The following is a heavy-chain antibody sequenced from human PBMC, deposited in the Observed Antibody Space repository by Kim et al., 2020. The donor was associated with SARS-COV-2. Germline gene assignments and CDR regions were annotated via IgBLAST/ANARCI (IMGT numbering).Heavy chain of an antibody. CDR2: IKQDGSQK. J-gene: IGHJ4*02. V-gene: IGHV3-7*03. D-gene: IGHD3-10*01. CDR3: TTAIRGATGY. Sequence: GGSLRLSCAASGFTFSNYWMNRVRQAPGKGLEWVANIKQDGSQKSYMDSVKGRFTISRDNAKNSLYLQMNSLRAEDTAVYYCTTAIRGATGYWGQGTLVTVSS. CDR1: GFTFSNYW.